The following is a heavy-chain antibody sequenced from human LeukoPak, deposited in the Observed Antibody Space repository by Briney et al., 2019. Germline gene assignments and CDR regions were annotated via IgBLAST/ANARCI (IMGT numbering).Heavy chain of an antibody. Sequence: SETLSLTCGVSGGSITSTNYWTWVRQPPGKGLEWIGSIYYSGSTYYNPSLKSRVTISVDTSKNQFSLKLSSVTAADTAVYYCARHTPIGSIVVVSLYFDYWGQGTLVTVSS. CDR3: ARHTPIGSIVVVSLYFDY. CDR1: GGSITSTNY. J-gene: IGHJ4*02. D-gene: IGHD3-22*01. V-gene: IGHV4-39*01. CDR2: IYYSGST.